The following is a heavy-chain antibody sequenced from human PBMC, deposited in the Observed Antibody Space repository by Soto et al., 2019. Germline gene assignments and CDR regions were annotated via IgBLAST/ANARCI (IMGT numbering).Heavy chain of an antibody. CDR2: IYYSGST. Sequence: QVQLQESGPGLVKPSETLSLTCTASGGSISSYYWSWIRQPPGKGLEWIGYIYYSGSTNYNPSLKSRVTISVDTSKNQFSLKRSSVTAADTAVYYCSRERITFGGVRPYYYYYMDVWGKGTTVTVSS. CDR1: GGSISSYY. D-gene: IGHD3-16*01. V-gene: IGHV4-59*01. CDR3: SRERITFGGVRPYYYYYMDV. J-gene: IGHJ6*03.